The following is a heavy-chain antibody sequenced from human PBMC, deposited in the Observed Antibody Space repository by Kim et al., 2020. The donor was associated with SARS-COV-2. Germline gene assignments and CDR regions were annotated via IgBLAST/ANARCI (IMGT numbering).Heavy chain of an antibody. CDR2: INPSGGST. CDR3: ARAYGDRDAFDI. V-gene: IGHV1-46*01. D-gene: IGHD4-17*01. J-gene: IGHJ3*02. Sequence: ASVKVSCKASGYTFTSYYMHWVRQAPGQGLEWMGIINPSGGSTSYAQKFQGRVTMTRDTSTSTVYMQLSSLRSEDTAVYYCARAYGDRDAFDIWGQGTMVTVSS. CDR1: GYTFTSYY.